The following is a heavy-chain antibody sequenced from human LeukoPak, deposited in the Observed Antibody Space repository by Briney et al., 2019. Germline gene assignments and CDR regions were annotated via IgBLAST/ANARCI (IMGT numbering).Heavy chain of an antibody. D-gene: IGHD2-21*01. CDR3: ARDMYSFHVFDI. Sequence: PGGSLRLSCAASGFTFSSYEMNWVRQAPGKGLEWVSYISYGGGPIYYADSVKGRFTISRDNAKSSLYLQMNSLRAEDTAVYYCARDMYSFHVFDIWGQGTTVTVSS. V-gene: IGHV3-48*03. J-gene: IGHJ3*02. CDR2: ISYGGGPI. CDR1: GFTFSSYE.